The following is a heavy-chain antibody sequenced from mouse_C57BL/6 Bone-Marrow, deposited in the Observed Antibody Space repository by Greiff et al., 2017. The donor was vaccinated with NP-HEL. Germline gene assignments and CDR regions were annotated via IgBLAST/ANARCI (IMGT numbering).Heavy chain of an antibody. D-gene: IGHD1-1*01. CDR2: IYPSDSET. CDR1: GYTFTSYW. Sequence: QVQLQQPGAELVRPGSSVKLSCKASGYTFTSYWMDWVKQRPGQGLEWIGNIYPSDSETHYNQKLKDKATLTVDKSSSTAYMQLSSLTSEDSAVYYCSILITTVVGDYFDYWGQGTTLTVSS. V-gene: IGHV1-61*01. CDR3: SILITTVVGDYFDY. J-gene: IGHJ2*01.